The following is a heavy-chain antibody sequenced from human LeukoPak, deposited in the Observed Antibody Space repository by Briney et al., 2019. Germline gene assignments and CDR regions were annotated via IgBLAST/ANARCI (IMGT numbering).Heavy chain of an antibody. CDR1: RGTLSSYT. CDR3: ARDPRGYGDYDFDY. CDR2: IIPIPGIA. D-gene: IGHD4-17*01. V-gene: IGHV1-69*04. Sequence: SVKVSSKAPRGTLSSYTISWVRQAPGQGLEWMGRIIPIPGIANHAQKFQGRVTTTADKSTSTAYMELSSLRSEDTAVYDCARDPRGYGDYDFDYWGQGTLVTVSS. J-gene: IGHJ4*02.